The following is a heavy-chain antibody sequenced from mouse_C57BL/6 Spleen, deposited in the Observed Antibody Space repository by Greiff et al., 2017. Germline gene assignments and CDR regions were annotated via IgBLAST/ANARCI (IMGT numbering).Heavy chain of an antibody. J-gene: IGHJ4*01. CDR1: GYTFTSYW. V-gene: IGHV1-55*01. Sequence: VQLQQPGAELVKPGASVKMSCKASGYTFTSYWITWVKQRPGQGLEWIGDLYPGSGSTNYNEKFKSKATLTVDTSSSTAYMQLSSLTSEDSAVYYCARWWLSSYYAMDYWGQGTSVTVSS. D-gene: IGHD1-1*02. CDR2: LYPGSGST. CDR3: ARWWLSSYYAMDY.